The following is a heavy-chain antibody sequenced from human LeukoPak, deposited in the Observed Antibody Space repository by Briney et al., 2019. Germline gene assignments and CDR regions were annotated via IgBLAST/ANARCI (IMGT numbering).Heavy chain of an antibody. CDR3: ARDLYSSGYCRRDYYYMDV. CDR2: ISSSSSFI. Sequence: GGSLRLSCAASGFTFSSYSMNWVRQAPGKGLEWVSSISSSSSFIYYADSVKGRFTISRDNAKNSLYLQMNSLRAEDTAVYYCARDLYSSGYCRRDYYYMDVWGKGTTVTVSS. D-gene: IGHD3-22*01. CDR1: GFTFSSYS. V-gene: IGHV3-21*01. J-gene: IGHJ6*03.